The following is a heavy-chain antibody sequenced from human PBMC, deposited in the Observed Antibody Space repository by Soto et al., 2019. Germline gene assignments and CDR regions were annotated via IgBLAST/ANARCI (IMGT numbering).Heavy chain of an antibody. J-gene: IGHJ4*02. CDR1: GYTFSNYG. Sequence: ASVKVSCTGSGYTFSNYGISWGRQATGQGLEWMGWISAYTGDTNYAQNHQGRVTMTTDTSTSTAYMELKSLTSDDTAVYYRGRDALYGSGSYYAIFDYLGQGTLVTVSS. V-gene: IGHV1-18*01. D-gene: IGHD3-10*01. CDR2: ISAYTGDT. CDR3: GRDALYGSGSYYAIFDY.